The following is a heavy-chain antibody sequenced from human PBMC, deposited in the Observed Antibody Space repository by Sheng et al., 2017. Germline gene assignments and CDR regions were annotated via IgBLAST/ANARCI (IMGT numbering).Heavy chain of an antibody. J-gene: IGHJ6*03. CDR2: INNDGSST. V-gene: IGHV3-74*03. Sequence: EVQLVQSGGGLVQPGGSLRLSCAASGFSSGFNFKDYWMNWVRQTPGKGLEWLSRINNDGSSTTYAESVRGRFAISRDNAKNTLFLQMNSLTPEDTAVYYCVRAGNFYFYYMDSGAKG. CDR3: VRAGNFYFYYMDS. CDR1: GFSSGFNFKDYW.